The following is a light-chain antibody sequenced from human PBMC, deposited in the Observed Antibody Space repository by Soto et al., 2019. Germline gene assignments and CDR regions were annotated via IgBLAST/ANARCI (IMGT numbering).Light chain of an antibody. J-gene: IGKJ1*01. CDR3: MQALQTPRM. Sequence: DIVMTQSPLSLPVTPGEPASISCRSSQSLLHSNGYNYLDWYLQKPGQSPQLLIYLGSNRASGVPDRFSGSGSGTDFTLKISRVEAEDVGVYYCMQALQTPRMFGQGTKVEIK. CDR1: QSLLHSNGYNY. V-gene: IGKV2-28*01. CDR2: LGS.